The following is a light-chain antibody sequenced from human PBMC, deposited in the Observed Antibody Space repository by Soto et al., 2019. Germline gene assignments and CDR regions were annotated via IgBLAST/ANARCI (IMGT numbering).Light chain of an antibody. V-gene: IGLV3-21*02. CDR3: RLWVSTAKFFV. CDR1: KIGSKI. Sequence: SYELTQPPSVSVAPGQTAKITCGGDKIGSKIVHWYKQRPGQAPVAVVFDATDRPSGIPDRIPASRAGDTATLTISRVDAGNRADYYCRLWVSTAKFFVFGSGTKVTVL. CDR2: DAT. J-gene: IGLJ1*01.